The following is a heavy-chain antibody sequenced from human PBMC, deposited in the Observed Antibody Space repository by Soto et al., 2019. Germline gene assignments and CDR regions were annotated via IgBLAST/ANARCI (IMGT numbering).Heavy chain of an antibody. V-gene: IGHV3-30*18. CDR2: ISYDGILK. Sequence: PGGSLRLSCAASGFTFGDFGMHWVRQAPGKGLEWVAIISYDGILKYYADSVKGRFTISRDTSKGAVYLQMNSLTPEDTAVYYCAKDFKVSGGHYGSLNYYCGMDVWGQGTTVTVSS. D-gene: IGHD3-10*01. CDR3: AKDFKVSGGHYGSLNYYCGMDV. CDR1: GFTFGDFG. J-gene: IGHJ6*02.